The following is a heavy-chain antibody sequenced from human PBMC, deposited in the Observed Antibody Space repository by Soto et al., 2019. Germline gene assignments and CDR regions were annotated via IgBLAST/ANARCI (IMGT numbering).Heavy chain of an antibody. CDR3: ARDRGYYDYVWGSYRLNWFDP. CDR2: INHSGST. J-gene: IGHJ5*02. CDR1: GGSFSGYY. Sequence: SETLSLTCAVYGGSFSGYYWSWIRQPPGKGLEWIGEINHSGSTNYNPSLKSRVTISVDTSKNQFSLKLSSVTAADTAVYYCARDRGYYDYVWGSYRLNWFDPWGQGTLVTVPS. D-gene: IGHD3-16*02. V-gene: IGHV4-34*01.